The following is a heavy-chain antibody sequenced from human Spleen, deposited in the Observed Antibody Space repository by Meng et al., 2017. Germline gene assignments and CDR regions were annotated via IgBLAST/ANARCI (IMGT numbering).Heavy chain of an antibody. CDR2: IYHGGET. CDR1: GGSFGGYF. V-gene: IGHV4-34*01. CDR3: ASWIYSCGWQ. Sequence: KQEAAGLLNTSRPLSLTCTVYGGSFGGYFWTWVRQPPGKGLEWIGEIYHGGETNYNPSLKSRVTIAIDRSKNQFTLKLSSVTAADTAVYYCASWIYSCGWQWGQGTLVTVSS. J-gene: IGHJ4*02. D-gene: IGHD6-19*01.